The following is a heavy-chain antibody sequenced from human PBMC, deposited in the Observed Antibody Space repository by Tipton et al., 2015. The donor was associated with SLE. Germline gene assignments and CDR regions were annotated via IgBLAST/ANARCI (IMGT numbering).Heavy chain of an antibody. D-gene: IGHD3-3*01. J-gene: IGHJ4*02. CDR3: ARLGYAFWSRYADS. V-gene: IGHV4-59*08. CDR1: GGSISFYY. Sequence: TLSLTCSVSGGSISFYYWSWIRQPPGKGLEWIGYIFYSGSSSYNPSLKSRVTISVDTSNNQFSLKLTSVTATDTAVYYCARLGYAFWSRYADSWGQGTLVTVSS. CDR2: IFYSGSS.